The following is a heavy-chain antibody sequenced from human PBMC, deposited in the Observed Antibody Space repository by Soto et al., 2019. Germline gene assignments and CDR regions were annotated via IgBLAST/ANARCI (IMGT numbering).Heavy chain of an antibody. Sequence: EVQLVESGGGLVQPGGSLRLSCAASGFTFSTYWMHWVRQAPGKGLVWVSRINSDGTSTSYADSVKGRFTISRDNXKNTLYLQMNSLRAEDTAVYYCARATEYYYYGMDVWGQGTTVTVSS. CDR2: INSDGTST. V-gene: IGHV3-74*01. CDR3: ARATEYYYYGMDV. CDR1: GFTFSTYW. D-gene: IGHD4-17*01. J-gene: IGHJ6*02.